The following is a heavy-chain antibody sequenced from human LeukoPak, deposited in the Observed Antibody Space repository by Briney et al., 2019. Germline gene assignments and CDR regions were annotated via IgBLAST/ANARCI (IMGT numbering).Heavy chain of an antibody. CDR3: ARHSPAAGTSAFDI. D-gene: IGHD6-13*01. J-gene: IGHJ3*02. CDR1: GYTFTSYG. Sequence: GASVKVSCKASGYTFTSYGISWVRQAPGQGLEWMGWISAYNGNTNYAQKLQGRVTMTTDTSTSTAYMELRSLRSDDTAVYFCARHSPAAGTSAFDIWGQGTMVTVSS. CDR2: ISAYNGNT. V-gene: IGHV1-18*01.